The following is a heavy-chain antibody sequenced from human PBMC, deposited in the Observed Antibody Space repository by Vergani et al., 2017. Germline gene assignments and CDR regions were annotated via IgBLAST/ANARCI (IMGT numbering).Heavy chain of an antibody. D-gene: IGHD3-16*01. V-gene: IGHV4-61*10. CDR1: GGSVSSGSYY. Sequence: QVQLQESGPGLVKPSETLSLTCTVSGGSVSSGSYYWSWIRQPAGKGLEWIGYIYYSGCTNYNPSLKSRVTISVDTSKNQFSLKLSSVTAADTAVYYCARAGSLGETDAFDIWGQGTMVTVSS. CDR2: IYYSGCT. J-gene: IGHJ3*02. CDR3: ARAGSLGETDAFDI.